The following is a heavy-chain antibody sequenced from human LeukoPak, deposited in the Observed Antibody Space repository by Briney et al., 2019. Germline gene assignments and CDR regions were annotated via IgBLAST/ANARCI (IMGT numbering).Heavy chain of an antibody. V-gene: IGHV3-21*01. J-gene: IGHJ4*02. CDR3: ARDGDDDYDY. CDR1: GFTFSSYS. D-gene: IGHD1-1*01. CDR2: ISSSSGYI. Sequence: PGGSLRLSCAASGFTFSSYSMNWVRQAPGKGLEWVSSISSSSGYIYYADSVKGRFTISRDNAKNSLYLQMNSLRAEDTAVYYCARDGDDDYDYWGQGTLVTVSS.